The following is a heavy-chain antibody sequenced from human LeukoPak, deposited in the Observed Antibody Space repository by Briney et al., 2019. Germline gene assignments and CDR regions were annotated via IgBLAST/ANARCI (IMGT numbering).Heavy chain of an antibody. CDR3: ARDSIYCGGDCYSEFVDY. CDR1: GYTFTGYY. CDR2: INPNNGGT. Sequence: ASVTVSFTASGYTFTGYYVHWVRQAPGQGLEWMGWINPNNGGTNYAQKFQGRVTMTRDTSISTTYMELSRLRSDDTAVYYCARDSIYCGGDCYSEFVDYWGQGTLVTVSS. V-gene: IGHV1-2*02. J-gene: IGHJ4*02. D-gene: IGHD2-21*02.